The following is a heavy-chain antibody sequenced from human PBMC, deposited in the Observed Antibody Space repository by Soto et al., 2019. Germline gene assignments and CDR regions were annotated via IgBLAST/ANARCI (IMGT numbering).Heavy chain of an antibody. CDR3: VRGFWSGSDDY. Sequence: EVQLVESGGGLVQPGRSPRLSCEASGFTFDDYAFHWVRQTPGKGLEWVAAITWNSGKINYADSVKGRFTISRDNAKNSLYLQMDSLRAEDTALYYCVRGFWSGSDDYWGQGTLVTVSS. V-gene: IGHV3-9*01. CDR2: ITWNSGKI. J-gene: IGHJ4*02. CDR1: GFTFDDYA. D-gene: IGHD3-3*01.